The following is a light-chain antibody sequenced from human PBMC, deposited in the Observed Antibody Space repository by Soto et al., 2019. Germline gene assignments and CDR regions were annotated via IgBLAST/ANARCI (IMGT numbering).Light chain of an antibody. V-gene: IGKV3-15*01. J-gene: IGKJ5*01. CDR3: QQYPTWPIP. CDR2: GIS. Sequence: ELVLTQSPVTLSVSPGERVTLSCRASQRVGSNYLAWYQQKPGQAPRLLIYGISARATGTPDRFSGSGSGTDFTRAISSLQSEDFAVYYCQQYPTWPIPFGQGTRLEIK. CDR1: QRVGSN.